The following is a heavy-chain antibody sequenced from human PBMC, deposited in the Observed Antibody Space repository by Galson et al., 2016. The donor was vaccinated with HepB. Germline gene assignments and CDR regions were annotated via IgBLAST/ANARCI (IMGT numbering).Heavy chain of an antibody. V-gene: IGHV4-59*08. Sequence: SETLSLTCSVSVGSVSGNYWSWIRHRPGKGLEWIGCIYYSGYSNSSPSLRSRVTMSVDPSKNQFSLRLSSVTAADTAVYYCARPSSSGFCKGGTCYHWYFDLWGRGTLVTVSS. CDR1: VGSVSGNY. D-gene: IGHD2-15*01. CDR2: IYYSGYS. J-gene: IGHJ2*01. CDR3: ARPSSSGFCKGGTCYHWYFDL.